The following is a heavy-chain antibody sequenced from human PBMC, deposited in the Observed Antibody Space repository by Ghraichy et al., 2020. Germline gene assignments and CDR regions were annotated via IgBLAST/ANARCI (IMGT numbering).Heavy chain of an antibody. CDR2: IKRKSDGGTT. CDR1: GFAFSHAW. V-gene: IGHV3-15*01. D-gene: IGHD1-14*01. J-gene: IGHJ5*02. CDR3: TTRLIEGARKFDP. Sequence: LSLTCAASGFAFSHAWMTWVRQAPGKGLEWVGRIKRKSDGGTTDYAPPVKGRFTISRDDSKNMLYLQMNSLKAEDTAVYYCTTRLIEGARKFDPWGQGTRVTVSS.